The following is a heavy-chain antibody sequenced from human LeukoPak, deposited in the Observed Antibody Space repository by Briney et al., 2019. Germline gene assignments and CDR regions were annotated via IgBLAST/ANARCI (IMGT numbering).Heavy chain of an antibody. Sequence: PSETLSLTCTVSGGSISSYYWSWIRQPPGKGLEWIGYIYYSGSTNYNPSLKSRVTISVDTSKNQFSPKLSSVTAADTAVYYCARVSYQYYYDSSGLQRVYYFDYWGQGTLVTVSS. CDR3: ARVSYQYYYDSSGLQRVYYFDY. CDR2: IYYSGST. J-gene: IGHJ4*02. CDR1: GGSISSYY. D-gene: IGHD3-22*01. V-gene: IGHV4-59*01.